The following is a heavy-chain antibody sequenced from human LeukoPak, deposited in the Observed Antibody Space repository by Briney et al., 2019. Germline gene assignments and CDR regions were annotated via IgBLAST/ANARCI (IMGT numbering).Heavy chain of an antibody. V-gene: IGHV3-30*02. Sequence: GGSLRLSCAASGFTFSSYGMHWVRQAPGKGLEWVAFIRYDGSNKYYADSVKGRFTISRDNSKNTLCLQMNSLRAEDTAVYYCAKDLVVPAAMVCHYWGQGTLVTVSS. CDR1: GFTFSSYG. J-gene: IGHJ4*02. CDR2: IRYDGSNK. D-gene: IGHD2-2*01. CDR3: AKDLVVPAAMVCHY.